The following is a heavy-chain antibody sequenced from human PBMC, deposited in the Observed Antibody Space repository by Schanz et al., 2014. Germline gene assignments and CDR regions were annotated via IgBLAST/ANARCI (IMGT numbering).Heavy chain of an antibody. CDR2: IDGEGGDT. CDR1: GFTFSDSW. CDR3: VRDERISSGVWFDP. D-gene: IGHD6-19*01. V-gene: IGHV3-74*01. J-gene: IGHJ5*02. Sequence: EVQLVESGGGLVQPGGSLRLSCAASGFTFSDSWMHWVRQAPGKGLSWVSRIDGEGGDTRYADSVKGRFTVFRDNARKMVILQMNSLRVDDTGVYYCVRDERISSGVWFDPWGQGTLVTVSS.